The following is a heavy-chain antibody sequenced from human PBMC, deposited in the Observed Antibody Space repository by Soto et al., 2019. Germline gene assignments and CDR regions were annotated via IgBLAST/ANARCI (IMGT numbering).Heavy chain of an antibody. CDR3: ARDLAVAGNGFDY. Sequence: AVKVSCKASEGTFSIYAISCVRQAPGQGLEWMGGIIPIFGTANYAQKFQGRVTITADESTSTAYMELSSLRSEDTAVYYCARDLAVAGNGFDYWGQGTLVTVSS. CDR1: EGTFSIYA. V-gene: IGHV1-69*13. D-gene: IGHD6-19*01. J-gene: IGHJ4*02. CDR2: IIPIFGTA.